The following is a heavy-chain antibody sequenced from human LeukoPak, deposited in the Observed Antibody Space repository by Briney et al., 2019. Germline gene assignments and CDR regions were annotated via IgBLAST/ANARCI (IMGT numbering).Heavy chain of an antibody. V-gene: IGHV3-15*01. CDR3: TTGQWELRETAY. D-gene: IGHD1-26*01. Sequence: GGSLRLSCAAPGLTFSNIWMSWVRQAPGKGLEWVGRLKSKTDGGTTDYAAPVKGRFTISRDDSKNTVYLQMNSLKAEDTAFYYCTTGQWELRETAYWGQGTLVTASS. CDR2: LKSKTDGGTT. J-gene: IGHJ4*02. CDR1: GLTFSNIW.